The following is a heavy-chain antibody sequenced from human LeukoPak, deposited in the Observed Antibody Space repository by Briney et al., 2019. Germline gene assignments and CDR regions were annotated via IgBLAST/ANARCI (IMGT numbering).Heavy chain of an antibody. CDR2: ISGSGGST. CDR3: AKIYSSSWYGLIDY. CDR1: RFTFSSYA. V-gene: IGHV3-23*01. Sequence: GGSLRLSCAASRFTFSSYAMSWVRQAPGKGLEWVSAISGSGGSTYYADSVKGRFTISRDNSKNTLYLQMNSLRAEDTAVYYCAKIYSSSWYGLIDYWGQGTLVTVSS. J-gene: IGHJ4*02. D-gene: IGHD6-13*01.